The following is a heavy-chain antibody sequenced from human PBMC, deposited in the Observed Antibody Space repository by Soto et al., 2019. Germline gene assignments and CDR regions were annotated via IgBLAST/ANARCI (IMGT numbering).Heavy chain of an antibody. J-gene: IGHJ4*02. V-gene: IGHV1-69*13. D-gene: IGHD4-4*01. Sequence: SVKVSCKASGGTFSSYTFSWVRQAPGQGLEWMGGIIPIFATTNYAQKFQGRVTITADESTSTAYMALNSLRAEDTAVYYCAREGINNYNEYYFDSWGQGTVVTVSS. CDR1: GGTFSSYT. CDR3: AREGINNYNEYYFDS. CDR2: IIPIFATT.